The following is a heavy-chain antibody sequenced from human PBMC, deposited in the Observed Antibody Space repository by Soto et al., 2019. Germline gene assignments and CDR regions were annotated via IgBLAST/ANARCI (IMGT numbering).Heavy chain of an antibody. CDR3: AKDVGYFDWFPGPNMDV. J-gene: IGHJ6*03. V-gene: IGHV3-23*01. D-gene: IGHD3-9*01. Sequence: EVQLLESGGGLVQPGGSLRLSCAASGFTFSSYAMSWVRQAPGKGLEWVSAISGSGGSTYYADSVKGRFTISRDNSKNTLYLQMNSLRAEDTAVYYCAKDVGYFDWFPGPNMDVCGKGTTVTVSS. CDR2: ISGSGGST. CDR1: GFTFSSYA.